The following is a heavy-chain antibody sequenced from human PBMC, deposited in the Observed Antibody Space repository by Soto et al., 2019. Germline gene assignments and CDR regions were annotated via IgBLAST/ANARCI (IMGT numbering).Heavy chain of an antibody. CDR1: GFTFSSYS. D-gene: IGHD4-17*01. J-gene: IGHJ4*02. CDR3: ARDRSTVTKVGFDY. V-gene: IGHV3-21*01. CDR2: ISSSSSYI. Sequence: GGSLRLSCAASGFTFSSYSMNWVRQAPGKWLEWVSSISSSSSYIYYADSVKGRFTISRDNAKNSLYLQMNSLRAEDTAVYYCARDRSTVTKVGFDYWGQGTLVNVSS.